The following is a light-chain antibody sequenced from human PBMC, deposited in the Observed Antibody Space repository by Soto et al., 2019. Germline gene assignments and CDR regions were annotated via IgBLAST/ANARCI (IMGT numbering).Light chain of an antibody. CDR1: SSNIGSNI. CDR2: SEN. V-gene: IGLV1-44*01. J-gene: IGLJ2*01. Sequence: QPVLTQSPSASGTPGQRVTISCSGSSSNIGSNIVSWYQQLPGTAPKLLIYSENQRPSGVPDRFSGSKSGTSASLAISGLQSEDEADYYCAAWDDSLNGVIFGGGTKLTVL. CDR3: AAWDDSLNGVI.